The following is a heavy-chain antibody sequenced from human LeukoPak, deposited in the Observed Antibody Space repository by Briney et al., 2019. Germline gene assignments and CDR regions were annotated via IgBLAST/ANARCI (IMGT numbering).Heavy chain of an antibody. J-gene: IGHJ5*02. CDR2: IYYSGST. Sequence: SETLSLTCTVSGGSISSYYWSWIRQPPGKGLEWIGYIYYSGSTNYNPPLKSRVTISVDTSKNQFSLQLNSVTPEDTAVYYCARDHAGDGWFDPWGQGTLVTVSS. CDR1: GGSISSYY. D-gene: IGHD3-10*01. V-gene: IGHV4-59*12. CDR3: ARDHAGDGWFDP.